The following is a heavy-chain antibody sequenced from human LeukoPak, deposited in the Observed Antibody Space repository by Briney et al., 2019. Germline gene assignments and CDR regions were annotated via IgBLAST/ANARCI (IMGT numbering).Heavy chain of an antibody. CDR3: AKLGDYDIVTGYYVADF. CDR1: GFIFRHYA. D-gene: IGHD3-9*01. CDR2: ITGSGDTT. V-gene: IGHV3-23*01. Sequence: GASLRLFCAASGFIFRHYAMSWVRQAPGKGLEWVSAITGSGDTTYYADSAKDRLTISRDNSKHTLHVEMNTLRAEDTAVYYCAKLGDYDIVTGYYVADFWGQGTLVTVSS. J-gene: IGHJ4*02.